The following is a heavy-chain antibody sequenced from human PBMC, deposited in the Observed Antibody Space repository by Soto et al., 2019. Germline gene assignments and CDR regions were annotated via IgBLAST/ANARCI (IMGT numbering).Heavy chain of an antibody. V-gene: IGHV3-48*01. J-gene: IGHJ3*02. CDR2: ISSSSSTI. CDR3: SKDLDIVVVVAARGGAFDI. Sequence: PGGSLRLSCAASGFTFDDYAMHWVRQAPGKGLEWVSYISSSSSTIYYADSVKGRFTISRDNAKNSLYLQMNSLRAEDTAVYYCSKDLDIVVVVAARGGAFDIWGQGTMVTVSS. CDR1: GFTFDDYA. D-gene: IGHD2-15*01.